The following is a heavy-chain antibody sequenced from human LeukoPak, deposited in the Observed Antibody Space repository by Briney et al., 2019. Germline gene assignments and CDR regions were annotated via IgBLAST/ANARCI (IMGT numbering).Heavy chain of an antibody. CDR3: ARVKMAVGHAFDI. CDR2: ITSHGDNT. V-gene: IGHV3-64*01. Sequence: GGSLRFSCAASGFTFSSYAMHWVRQAPGKGLEYVSAITSHGDNTYYANSVKGRFTISRDNSKNTLYLQLGSLRAEDMAVYFCARVKMAVGHAFDIWGQGTMVTVSS. CDR1: GFTFSSYA. D-gene: IGHD5-24*01. J-gene: IGHJ3*02.